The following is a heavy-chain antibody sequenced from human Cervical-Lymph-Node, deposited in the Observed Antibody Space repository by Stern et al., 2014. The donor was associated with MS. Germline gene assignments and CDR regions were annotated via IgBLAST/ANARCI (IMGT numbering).Heavy chain of an antibody. CDR2: IHHSGST. V-gene: IGHV4-31*03. CDR3: ARSDRLWGSFDY. D-gene: IGHD3-16*01. Sequence: VQLVESGPGLVKPSQTLSLTCTVSGGSISSTGYYWTWIRQHPGKGLEWIGYIHHSGSTYYNPSLKSRATLSVDTSKNQFSLKLSSVTAADTALYYCARSDRLWGSFDYWGQGTLVTVSS. J-gene: IGHJ4*02. CDR1: GGSISSTGYY.